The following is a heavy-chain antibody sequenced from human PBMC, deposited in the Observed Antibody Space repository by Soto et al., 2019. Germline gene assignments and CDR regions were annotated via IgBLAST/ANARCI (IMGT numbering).Heavy chain of an antibody. Sequence: GGSLRLSCAASGFTFSNAWMSWVRQAPGKGLEWVGRIKSKTDGGTTDYAAPVKGRFTISRDDSKNTLYLQMNSLKTEDTAVYYCTTEGIAVAGRGFYYFDSWGQGTLVTVSS. CDR2: IKSKTDGGTT. D-gene: IGHD6-19*01. CDR3: TTEGIAVAGRGFYYFDS. CDR1: GFTFSNAW. J-gene: IGHJ4*02. V-gene: IGHV3-15*01.